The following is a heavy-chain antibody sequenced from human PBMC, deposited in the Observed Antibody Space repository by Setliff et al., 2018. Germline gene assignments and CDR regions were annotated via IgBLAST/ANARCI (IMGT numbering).Heavy chain of an antibody. V-gene: IGHV4-39*07. CDR3: ARDPGVHSGAWCLDS. Sequence: TLSLTCNVSGVAFSSTTCYWAWIRQSPGQGLEWIGNVSFFGSAYYNPSLQSRGAISLDTSRNQFSLELSSVTAADTAVYYCARDPGVHSGAWCLDSWGQGTLVTVSS. D-gene: IGHD2-8*01. CDR1: GVAFSSTTCY. CDR2: VSFFGSA. J-gene: IGHJ4*02.